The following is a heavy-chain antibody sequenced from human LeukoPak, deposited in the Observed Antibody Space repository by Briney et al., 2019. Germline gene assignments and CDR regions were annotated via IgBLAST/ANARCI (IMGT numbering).Heavy chain of an antibody. V-gene: IGHV1-69*13. J-gene: IGHJ5*02. CDR1: GYPFTSYG. CDR3: ARDHTIFGVVTPPNWFDP. D-gene: IGHD3-3*01. Sequence: ATVKVSCKASGYPFTSYGISWVRQAPGQGLEWMGGIIPIFGTANYAQKFQGRVTITADESTSTAYMELSSLRSEDTAVYYCARDHTIFGVVTPPNWFDPWGQGTLVTVSS. CDR2: IIPIFGTA.